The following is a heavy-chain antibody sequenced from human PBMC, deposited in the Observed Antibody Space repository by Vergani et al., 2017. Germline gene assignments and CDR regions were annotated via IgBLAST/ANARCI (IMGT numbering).Heavy chain of an antibody. J-gene: IGHJ4*02. CDR3: ARDLSYSTAWPFFDS. CDR1: RFDFSDYY. V-gene: IGHV3-11*04. CDR2: ISDNGGTT. D-gene: IGHD4-11*01. Sequence: QGQLVESGGGLVKPGGSLRLSCAASRFDFSDYYMSWIRQAPGKGLEWVSIISDNGGTTYYADSVKGRFTISRDSSKTLYLQMDSLRVEDTAMYFCARDLSYSTAWPFFDSRGQGTLVTVSS.